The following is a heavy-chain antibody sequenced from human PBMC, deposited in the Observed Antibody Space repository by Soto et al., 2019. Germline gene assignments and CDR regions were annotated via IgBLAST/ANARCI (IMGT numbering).Heavy chain of an antibody. D-gene: IGHD3-22*01. CDR3: ARDYYKYYDSSGYYRSPAY. V-gene: IGHV3-30-3*01. J-gene: IGHJ4*02. Sequence: GSLRLSCAASGFTLSSYAMHWVRQDPGKGLEWVALISYDGSDKDYADSVKGRFTISRDNSRNTLFLQMNSLRAEDTAVYYCARDYYKYYDSSGYYRSPAYWGQGTLVTVSS. CDR2: ISYDGSDK. CDR1: GFTLSSYA.